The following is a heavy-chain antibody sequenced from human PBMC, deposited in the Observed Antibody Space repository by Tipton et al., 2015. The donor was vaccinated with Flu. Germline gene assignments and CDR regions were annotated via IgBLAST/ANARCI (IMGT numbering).Heavy chain of an antibody. J-gene: IGHJ6*02. CDR1: GYTFTSYW. V-gene: IGHV5-51*01. Sequence: QLVQSGAEVKKPGESLKISCKGSGYTFTSYWIGWVRQMPGKGLEWMGIIYPGDSETRYRPSFQGQVTISADKSISTAYLEWSSLKAWETAIYYCARAITSGYYYYGMAVWGQGTTVTVSS. CDR3: ARAITSGYYYYGMAV. D-gene: IGHD2-21*01. CDR2: IYPGDSET.